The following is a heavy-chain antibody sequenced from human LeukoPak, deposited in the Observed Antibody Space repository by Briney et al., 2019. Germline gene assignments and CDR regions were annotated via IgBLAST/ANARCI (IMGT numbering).Heavy chain of an antibody. J-gene: IGHJ6*02. Sequence: SETLSLTCIVSGGSIRNYYWNWIRQSPGKGLEWIGFIHYSGSTYYRPTLKSRVTMPVDTSKNQFSLKPTSVTAADTAVYYCARGGDSSGYLNHYYYGMDVWGQGTTVTVSS. D-gene: IGHD5-18*01. CDR2: IHYSGST. CDR1: GGSIRNYY. V-gene: IGHV4-59*01. CDR3: ARGGDSSGYLNHYYYGMDV.